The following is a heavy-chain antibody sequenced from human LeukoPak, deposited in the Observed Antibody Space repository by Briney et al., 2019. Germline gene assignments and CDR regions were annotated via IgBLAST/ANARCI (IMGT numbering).Heavy chain of an antibody. V-gene: IGHV3-23*01. CDR2: ISGSGSST. J-gene: IGHJ6*02. Sequence: GGSLRLSCAASGFTFSNYVMSWVRQAPGKGLEWVSGISGSGSSTYYADSVKGRFTISRDNSKNTLHLQMNSLRAEDTALYYCAKDKSVGSQDYGMDVWGQGTTVTVSS. CDR1: GFTFSNYV. CDR3: AKDKSVGSQDYGMDV. D-gene: IGHD1-26*01.